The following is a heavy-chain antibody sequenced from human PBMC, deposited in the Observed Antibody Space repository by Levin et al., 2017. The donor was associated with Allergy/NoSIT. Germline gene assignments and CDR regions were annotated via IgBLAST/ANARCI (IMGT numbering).Heavy chain of an antibody. D-gene: IGHD6-19*01. J-gene: IGHJ4*02. Sequence: GGSLRLSCAASGFTFSSYAMHWVRQAPGKGLEYVSAISGNGDSTYYANSVKGRFTISRDNSKNTLYLQMGSLRVEDMAVYYCAREVMSGGWYENWGQGTLVTVSS. CDR2: ISGNGDST. V-gene: IGHV3-64*01. CDR3: AREVMSGGWYEN. CDR1: GFTFSSYA.